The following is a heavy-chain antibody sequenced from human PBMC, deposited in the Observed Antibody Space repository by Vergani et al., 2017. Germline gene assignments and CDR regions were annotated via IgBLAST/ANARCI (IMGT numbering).Heavy chain of an antibody. V-gene: IGHV3-11*01. CDR1: GFSFSAHY. D-gene: IGHD5-24*01. CDR3: AKYHRDYNNYPGTFDI. CDR2: ISNSGNTI. Sequence: QVQLVESGGGLVKPGGSLRLSCAASGFSFSAHYMTLIRQAPGKGLEWVSYISNSGNTIEYADSVKGRFSISRDNSKRSLFLQMDSLRAENTAFYYCAKYHRDYNNYPGTFDIWGQGSMVTVSS. J-gene: IGHJ3*02.